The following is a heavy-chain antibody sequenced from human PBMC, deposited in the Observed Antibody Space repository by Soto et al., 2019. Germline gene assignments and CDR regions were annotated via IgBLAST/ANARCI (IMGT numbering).Heavy chain of an antibody. CDR3: ARSYNWHDGWGDFDY. Sequence: QVQLVQSGAEVKKPGSSVKVSCKASGGTFSSYAISWVRQAPGQGLEWMGGIIPIFGTANYAQKFQGRVTITADESTSTADMELCSLTSEDTAVYYCARSYNWHDGWGDFDYWGQGTLVTVSS. CDR2: IIPIFGTA. D-gene: IGHD1-20*01. CDR1: GGTFSSYA. J-gene: IGHJ4*02. V-gene: IGHV1-69*12.